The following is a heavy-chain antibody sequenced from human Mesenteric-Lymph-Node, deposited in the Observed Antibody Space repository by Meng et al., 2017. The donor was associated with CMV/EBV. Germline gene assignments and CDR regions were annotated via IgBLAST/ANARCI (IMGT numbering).Heavy chain of an antibody. J-gene: IGHJ6*02. V-gene: IGHV3-66*02. CDR1: GFTVSSNY. D-gene: IGHD2-2*01. CDR2: IYSGGSA. CDR3: ARDAIYYYGMDV. Sequence: GESLKISCAAAGFTVSSNYMSWVRQAPGKGLEWVSIIYSGGSAYYADSVKGRFSISRDNSKNMLYLQMNSLRDEDTAVYYCARDAIYYYGMDVWGQGTTVTVSS.